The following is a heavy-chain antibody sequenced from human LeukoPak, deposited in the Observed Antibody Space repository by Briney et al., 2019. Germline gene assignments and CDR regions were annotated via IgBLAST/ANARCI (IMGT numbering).Heavy chain of an antibody. D-gene: IGHD2-8*01. CDR2: IYYSGST. V-gene: IGHV4-59*12. Sequence: SETLSLTCTVSVGSISSYYWSWIRQPPGKGLEWIGYIYYSGSTNYNPSLKSRVTISVDTSKNHLSLSLTSVTAADTAVYYCSRENGAFSPFGYWGQGTLVTVPS. J-gene: IGHJ4*02. CDR3: SRENGAFSPFGY. CDR1: VGSISSYY.